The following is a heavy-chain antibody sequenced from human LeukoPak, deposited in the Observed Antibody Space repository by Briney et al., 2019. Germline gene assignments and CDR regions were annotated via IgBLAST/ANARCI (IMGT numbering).Heavy chain of an antibody. V-gene: IGHV3-33*06. CDR2: IWPDGSKK. CDR1: GFTFSTYA. J-gene: IGHJ4*02. D-gene: IGHD6-25*01. Sequence: GRSLRLSCAASGFTFSTYAMHWVRQAPGKGLEWVAFIWPDGSKKYYADSVKGRFAVSRENSKNTVYLQMDDLRPEDTALYFCAKISSSAESNFDYWGQGTLLTVSS. CDR3: AKISSSAESNFDY.